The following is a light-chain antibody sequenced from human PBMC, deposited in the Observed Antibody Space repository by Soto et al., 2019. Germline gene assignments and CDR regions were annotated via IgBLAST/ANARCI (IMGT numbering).Light chain of an antibody. Sequence: QSALTQPASVSGSPGQSITISCTGTSSDVGSYNLVSWYQQHPGKAPKLIIYEVSKRPSGVSNRFSGSKSGNTASLTISGLQAEEEADYYCCSYAGSSTFVVFGGGTQLTVL. CDR3: CSYAGSSTFVV. V-gene: IGLV2-23*02. CDR2: EVS. J-gene: IGLJ2*01. CDR1: SSDVGSYNL.